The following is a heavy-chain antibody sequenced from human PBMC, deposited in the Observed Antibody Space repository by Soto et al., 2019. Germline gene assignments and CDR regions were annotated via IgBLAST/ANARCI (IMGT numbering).Heavy chain of an antibody. Sequence: EVQLVESGGGLVQPGGSLRLSCAASGFTFSSYSMNWVRQAPGKGPEWVSYISSPISTIYYADSVKGRFTISRDNAKNSLYLHMNSLRDEDTAVYYCTRATILDVWGQGTTVTVSS. V-gene: IGHV3-48*02. CDR1: GFTFSSYS. J-gene: IGHJ6*02. CDR2: ISSPISTI. D-gene: IGHD3-3*01. CDR3: TRATILDV.